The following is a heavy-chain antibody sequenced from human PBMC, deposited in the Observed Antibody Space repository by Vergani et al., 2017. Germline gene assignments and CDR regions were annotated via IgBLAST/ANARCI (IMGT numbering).Heavy chain of an antibody. D-gene: IGHD3-3*01. CDR2: SNWNGGST. J-gene: IGHJ4*02. V-gene: IGHV3-20*04. CDR1: GFTFDDYG. Sequence: EVQLVESGGGVVRPGGSLRLSCAASGFTFDDYGMCWVRQAPRKGLGWVSGSNWNGGSTGYADSVKGRCTISRDNAKNSLYLQMNSLRAEDTALYYCARERNAYYDFWSGYYTQYYFDYWGQGTLVTVSS. CDR3: ARERNAYYDFWSGYYTQYYFDY.